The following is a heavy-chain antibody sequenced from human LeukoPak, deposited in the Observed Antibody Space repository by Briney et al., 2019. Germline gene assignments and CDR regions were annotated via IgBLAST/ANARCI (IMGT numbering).Heavy chain of an antibody. V-gene: IGHV3-7*01. CDR2: IKQDGSEK. CDR3: AREGVFQAGPFYYYYYMDV. CDR1: GFTFSSYR. Sequence: GGSLRLSCAASGFTFSSYRMSWVRQAPGKGLEWVANIKQDGSEKYYVDSVKGRFTISRDNARNSLYLQMNSLRAEDTAVYYCAREGVFQAGPFYYYYYMDVWGKGTTVTISS. D-gene: IGHD3-10*01. J-gene: IGHJ6*03.